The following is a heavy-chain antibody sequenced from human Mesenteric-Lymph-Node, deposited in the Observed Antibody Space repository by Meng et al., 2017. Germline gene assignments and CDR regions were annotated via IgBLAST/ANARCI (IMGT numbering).Heavy chain of an antibody. V-gene: IGHV5-51*01. CDR3: ARFSGATFMANWFDP. D-gene: IGHD5-12*01. CDR2: IYPDDSRT. Sequence: GESLKISCKGFGYSFAGYWIGWVRQMPGKGLEWMGIIYPDDSRTNYNPSFEGQVTMSADKSITTAYLQWSSLKASDTAMYYCARFSGATFMANWFDPWGQGTLVTVSS. J-gene: IGHJ5*02. CDR1: GYSFAGYW.